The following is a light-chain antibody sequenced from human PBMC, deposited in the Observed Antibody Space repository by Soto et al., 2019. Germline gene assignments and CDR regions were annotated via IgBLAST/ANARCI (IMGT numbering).Light chain of an antibody. J-gene: IGKJ1*01. Sequence: DIQMTQSPSTLSASVGDRVTITCRASQSISSWLAWYQQKPGKAPKLLIYDASSLESGLPSRFGGSGSGTEFTLTITSLQPDDFATYYCQQYNSYPWTFGQGTKVEIK. CDR1: QSISSW. CDR3: QQYNSYPWT. V-gene: IGKV1-5*01. CDR2: DAS.